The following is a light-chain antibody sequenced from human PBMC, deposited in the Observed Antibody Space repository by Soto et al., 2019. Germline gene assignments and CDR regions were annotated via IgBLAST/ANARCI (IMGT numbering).Light chain of an antibody. Sequence: QSVLTQPPSASGTPGQRVTMSCSGSTSNIGSSYVFWYQQLPGTAPKLIIYRNNQRPSGVPERFSGSKSDTSASLTINGLRSEDEADYFCTAWEDSLSGWVFGGGTKLTVL. V-gene: IGLV1-47*01. J-gene: IGLJ3*02. CDR2: RNN. CDR3: TAWEDSLSGWV. CDR1: TSNIGSSY.